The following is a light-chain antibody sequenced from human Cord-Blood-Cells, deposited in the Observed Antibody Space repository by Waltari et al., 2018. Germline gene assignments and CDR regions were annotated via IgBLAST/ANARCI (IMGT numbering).Light chain of an antibody. CDR3: CSYAGSSTPVV. J-gene: IGLJ2*01. CDR1: SSDVGRYNL. CDR2: EGS. V-gene: IGLV2-23*01. Sequence: QSALTQPASVSGSPGQSITISCTGTSSDVGRYNLVSWYPQHPGKAPKLMIYEGSKRPSGVSNRFSGSKSGNTASLTISGLQAEDEADYYCCSYAGSSTPVVFGGGTKLTVL.